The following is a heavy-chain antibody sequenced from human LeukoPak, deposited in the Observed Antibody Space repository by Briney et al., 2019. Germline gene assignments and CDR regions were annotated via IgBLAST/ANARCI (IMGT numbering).Heavy chain of an antibody. CDR1: GFDFSSYA. CDR2: ITGSGGST. CDR3: GKDEQGFGMQTSH. J-gene: IGHJ4*02. V-gene: IGHV3-23*01. D-gene: IGHD1-14*01. Sequence: GGSLRLSCAASGFDFSSYAVSWVRQAPGKGLECVCAITGSGGSTYYADSVKGRFTVSRDNPRNTLYLQMNSLRAEDTAVYYCGKDEQGFGMQTSHWGQGTLVTVSS.